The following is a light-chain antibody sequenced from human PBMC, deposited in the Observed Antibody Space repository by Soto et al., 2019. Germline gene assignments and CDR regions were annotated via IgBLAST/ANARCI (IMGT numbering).Light chain of an antibody. J-gene: IGKJ5*01. CDR3: MQPLQTLIT. Sequence: EIVLTQSPLSLSVSPGEPASISCRSSQSLTHSSGYNYLDWYLLKSGQPPQLVIYLGSNRGSGVPDRFSGSGSGTYFTLTISRVETEDAGVYFCMQPLQTLITFGQGTRLEIQ. V-gene: IGKV2-28*01. CDR2: LGS. CDR1: QSLTHSSGYNY.